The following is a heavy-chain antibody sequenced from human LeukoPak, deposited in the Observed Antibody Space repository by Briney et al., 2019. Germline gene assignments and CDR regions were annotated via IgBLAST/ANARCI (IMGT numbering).Heavy chain of an antibody. V-gene: IGHV4-39*07. Sequence: SETLSLTCTVSGDSITNNNYHWGWIRQPPGKGLEWIGRLYNPGSTDNTDSNPSLQSRVTISADTSMNQFSLRLTSVTAADTAVYYCARDFGAGSYRYGMDVWGQETTVTVSS. CDR3: ARDFGAGSYRYGMDV. J-gene: IGHJ6*02. CDR1: GDSITNNNYH. CDR2: LYNPGSTDNT. D-gene: IGHD3-10*01.